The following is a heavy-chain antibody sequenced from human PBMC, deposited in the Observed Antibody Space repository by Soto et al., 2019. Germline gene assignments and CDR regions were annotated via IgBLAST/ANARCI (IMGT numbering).Heavy chain of an antibody. CDR1: GGTFSSYA. V-gene: IGHV1-69*13. CDR2: IIPIFGTA. J-gene: IGHJ6*02. CDR3: ARVRYRSSRYYGMDV. Sequence: GASVKVSCKASGGTFSSYAISWVRQAPGQGLEWMGGIIPIFGTANYAQKFQGRVTITADESTSTAYMELSSLRSEDTAVYYCARVRYRSSRYYGMDVWGQGTTVTVSS. D-gene: IGHD6-6*01.